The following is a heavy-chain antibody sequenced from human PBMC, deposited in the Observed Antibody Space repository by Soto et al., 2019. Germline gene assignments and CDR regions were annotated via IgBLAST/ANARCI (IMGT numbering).Heavy chain of an antibody. Sequence: GGSLRLSCVVSGFTFSDYHMAWIRQAPGKGLEWVSYISGSGKTVYYADSVEGRFTISRDNTKNSLFLRMNSLRAGDTAIYYCARNFLDFWTGVGFDPLGQRTLVTVSS. CDR3: ARNFLDFWTGVGFDP. J-gene: IGHJ5*02. V-gene: IGHV3-11*01. CDR1: GFTFSDYH. D-gene: IGHD3-3*01. CDR2: ISGSGKTV.